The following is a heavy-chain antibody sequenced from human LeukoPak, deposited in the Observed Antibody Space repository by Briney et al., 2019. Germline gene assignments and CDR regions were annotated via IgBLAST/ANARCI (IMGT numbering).Heavy chain of an antibody. J-gene: IGHJ6*03. CDR3: ARAIITIFGVVLREYYYYYMYV. CDR2: IIPIFGTA. V-gene: IGHV1-69*01. Sequence: SVKVSCKASGGTFSSYAISWVRQAPGQGLEWMGGIIPIFGTANYAQKFQGRVTITADESTSTAYMELSSVRSEDTAVYYCARAIITIFGVVLREYYYYYMYVWGKGTTVTVSS. D-gene: IGHD3-3*01. CDR1: GGTFSSYA.